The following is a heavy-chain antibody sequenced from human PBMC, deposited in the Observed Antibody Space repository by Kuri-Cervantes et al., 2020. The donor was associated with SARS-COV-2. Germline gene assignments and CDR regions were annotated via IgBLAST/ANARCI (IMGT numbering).Heavy chain of an antibody. CDR2: ISGSGGST. V-gene: IGHV3-23*01. CDR3: ATGWSLAI. J-gene: IGHJ4*02. CDR1: GFTFSSYA. Sequence: GESLKISCAASGFTFSSYAMSWVRQAPGKGLEWVSAISGSGGSTYYADSVKGRFTISRDNSKNTLYLQIDSLRAEDTAVYYCATGWSLAIWGQGTLVTVSS. D-gene: IGHD2-8*01.